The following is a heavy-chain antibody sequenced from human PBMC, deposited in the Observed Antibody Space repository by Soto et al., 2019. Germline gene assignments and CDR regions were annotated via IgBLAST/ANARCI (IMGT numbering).Heavy chain of an antibody. D-gene: IGHD2-2*01. Sequence: PSETLSLTCPLSGSSLSRGGYYWSWIRQHPGKALEGIGYIYYSGSTYYNPSLKSRVTISVDTSKNQFSLKLSSVTAADTAVYYCARDGGYCSSTSCSTYYYYYGMDVWGQGTTVTV. V-gene: IGHV4-31*03. CDR2: IYYSGST. CDR1: GSSLSRGGYY. CDR3: ARDGGYCSSTSCSTYYYYYGMDV. J-gene: IGHJ6*02.